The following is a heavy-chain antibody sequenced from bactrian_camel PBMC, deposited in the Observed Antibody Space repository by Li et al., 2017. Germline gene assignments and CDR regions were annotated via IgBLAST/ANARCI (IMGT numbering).Heavy chain of an antibody. CDR3: AVLSQINHCRGVLVGIWQQYAS. J-gene: IGHJ4*01. CDR1: GYTDNSDS. D-gene: IGHD5*01. CDR2: IGRDGST. Sequence: HVQLVESGGGSVEAGGSLRLSCAASGYTDNSDSLGWFRQSPGKQREGVAAIGRDGSTSYAETVEGRFAISTDDANNTLDLQIDSLQPEDTAMYYCAVLSQINHCRGVLVGIWQQYASWGQGTQVTVS. V-gene: IGHV3S53*01.